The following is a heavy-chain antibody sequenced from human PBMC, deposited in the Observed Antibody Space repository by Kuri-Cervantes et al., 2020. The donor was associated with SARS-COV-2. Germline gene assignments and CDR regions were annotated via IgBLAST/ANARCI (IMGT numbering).Heavy chain of an antibody. J-gene: IGHJ4*02. D-gene: IGHD2-2*02. Sequence: LRLSCTVSGGSISSGDYYWSWIRQPPGKGLEWIGYIYYSGSTYYNPSLKSRVTISVDTSKNQFSLKLSSVTAADTAVYYCADCSSTSCYTMSCFDYWGQGTLVTVSS. CDR3: ADCSSTSCYTMSCFDY. CDR1: GGSISSGDYY. CDR2: IYYSGST. V-gene: IGHV4-30-4*08.